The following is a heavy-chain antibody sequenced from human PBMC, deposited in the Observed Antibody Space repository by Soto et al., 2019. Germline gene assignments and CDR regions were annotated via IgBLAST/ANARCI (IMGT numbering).Heavy chain of an antibody. CDR3: ARGDYDILTGYPRVWFDP. D-gene: IGHD3-9*01. V-gene: IGHV1-24*01. J-gene: IGHJ5*02. CDR2: FDPEDGET. Sequence: ASVKVSCKVSGYTLTELSMHWVRQAPGKGLEWMGGFDPEDGETIYAQKFQGRVTMTRDTSTSTAYMELSRLRSDDTAVYYCARGDYDILTGYPRVWFDPWGQGTLVTVSS. CDR1: GYTLTELS.